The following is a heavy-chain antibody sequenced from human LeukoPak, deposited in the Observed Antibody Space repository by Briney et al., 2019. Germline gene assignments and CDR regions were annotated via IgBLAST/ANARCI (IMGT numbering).Heavy chain of an antibody. V-gene: IGHV3-21*01. Sequence: GGSLRLSCAASGFTFSSYSMNWVRQAPGKGLEWVSSISSSGSYIYYADSVKGRFTISRDNAKNSLYLQMNSLRAEDTAVYYCARDLSGGSFYDYWGQGTLVTVSS. CDR1: GFTFSSYS. D-gene: IGHD2-15*01. J-gene: IGHJ4*02. CDR2: ISSSGSYI. CDR3: ARDLSGGSFYDY.